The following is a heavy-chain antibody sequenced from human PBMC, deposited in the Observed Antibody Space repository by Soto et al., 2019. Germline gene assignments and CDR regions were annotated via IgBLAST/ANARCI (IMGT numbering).Heavy chain of an antibody. CDR2: MNPNSGNT. CDR1: GYTFTSYD. Sequence: ASVKVSCKASGYTFTSYDINWVRQATGQGLEWMGWMNPNSGNTGYAQKFQGRVTMTRNTSISTAYMELSSLRSEDTAVYYCARLAAAAFGRYDGYYMDVWGKGTTVTVSS. J-gene: IGHJ6*03. V-gene: IGHV1-8*01. D-gene: IGHD2-15*01. CDR3: ARLAAAAFGRYDGYYMDV.